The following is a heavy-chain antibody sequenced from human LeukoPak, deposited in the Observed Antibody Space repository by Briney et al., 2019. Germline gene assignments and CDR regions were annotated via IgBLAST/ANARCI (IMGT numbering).Heavy chain of an antibody. CDR3: ASFRQDTMIGGDAFDI. Sequence: PRASVKVSCKASGYTFTSYGIDWVRQAPGQGLEWMGWISAYNGNTNYAQKLQGRVTMTTDTSTSTAYMELRSLRSDDTAVYYCASFRQDTMIGGDAFDIWGQGTMVTVSS. V-gene: IGHV1-18*01. D-gene: IGHD3-22*01. CDR1: GYTFTSYG. CDR2: ISAYNGNT. J-gene: IGHJ3*02.